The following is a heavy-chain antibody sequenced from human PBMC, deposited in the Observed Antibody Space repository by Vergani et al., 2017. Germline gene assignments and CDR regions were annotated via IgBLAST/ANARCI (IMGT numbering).Heavy chain of an antibody. V-gene: IGHV4-59*01. D-gene: IGHD3-9*01. CDR3: ARGGDILTGYYPTLLDY. Sequence: QVQLQESGPGLVKPSETLSLTCTVSGGSISSYYWSWIRQPPGKGLEWIGYIYYSGSTNYNPSLKSRVTISVDRSKNQFSLKLSSLTAADTAVYYCARGGDILTGYYPTLLDYWGQGTLVTVSS. CDR2: IYYSGST. CDR1: GGSISSYY. J-gene: IGHJ4*02.